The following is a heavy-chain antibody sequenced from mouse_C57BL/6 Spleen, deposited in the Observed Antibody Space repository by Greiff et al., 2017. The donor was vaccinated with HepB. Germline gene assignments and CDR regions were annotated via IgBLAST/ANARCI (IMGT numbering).Heavy chain of an antibody. CDR1: GYSFTGYY. Sequence: EVKVEESGPELVKPGASVKISCKASGYSFTGYYMHWVKQSHGNILDWIGYIYPYNGVSSYNQKFKGKATLTVDKSSSTAYMELRSLTSEDSAVYYCARYYGSSPGYFDVWGTGTTVTVSS. J-gene: IGHJ1*03. D-gene: IGHD1-1*01. V-gene: IGHV1-31*01. CDR3: ARYYGSSPGYFDV. CDR2: IYPYNGVS.